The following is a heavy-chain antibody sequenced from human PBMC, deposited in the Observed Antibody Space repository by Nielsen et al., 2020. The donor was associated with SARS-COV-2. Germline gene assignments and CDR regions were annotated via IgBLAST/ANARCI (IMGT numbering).Heavy chain of an antibody. D-gene: IGHD6-19*01. Sequence: SETLSLTCSVSGGSISSYYWAWIRQPPGKGLEWIGSMYYSGSTYYNASLKSRVTISVDTSKNQFSLKLSSVTAADTAVYYCARREAGTYHFDYWGQGTLVTVSS. CDR2: MYYSGST. CDR1: GGSISSYY. V-gene: IGHV4-39*01. J-gene: IGHJ4*02. CDR3: ARREAGTYHFDY.